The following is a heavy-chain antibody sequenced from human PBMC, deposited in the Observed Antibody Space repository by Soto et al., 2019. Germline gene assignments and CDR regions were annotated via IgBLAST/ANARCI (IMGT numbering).Heavy chain of an antibody. V-gene: IGHV4-4*07. CDR2: INTGGTT. J-gene: IGHJ6*02. CDR3: ARDVRWDRGLDV. D-gene: IGHD1-26*01. CDR1: GGSISSNY. Sequence: PSETLSLTCTVSGGSISSNYWSWIRQPAGKGLEWIGRINTGGTTNYNPSLKRRVSMSVDTSKNQFSLKVNSVTAADTAVYYCARDVRWDRGLDVWGQGTTVTVSS.